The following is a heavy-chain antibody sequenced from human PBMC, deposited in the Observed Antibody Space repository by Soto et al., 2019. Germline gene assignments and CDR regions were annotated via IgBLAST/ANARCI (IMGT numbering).Heavy chain of an antibody. D-gene: IGHD1-26*01. J-gene: IGHJ6*02. CDR2: INPNSGDT. CDR3: AKGGAIVAAGTRVYLYNAMDV. Sequence: ASVKVSCKASGYTFTGYYVHWVRQAPGQGLELMGWINPNSGDTYLAQRFQGRVTMNRDTSIGTAYMELRGLTSDDTAEYCCAKGGAIVAAGTRVYLYNAMDVWGQGTTVTVSS. CDR1: GYTFTGYY. V-gene: IGHV1-2*02.